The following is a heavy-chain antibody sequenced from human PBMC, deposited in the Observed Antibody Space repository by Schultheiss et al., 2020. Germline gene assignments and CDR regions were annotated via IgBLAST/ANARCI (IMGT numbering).Heavy chain of an antibody. Sequence: SETLSLTCTVSGGSISSGSYYWSWIRQTPGKGLEWIGEINQSGRTNYNPSLKSRVTISVDTSKNQFSLKLSSVTAADTAVYYCARDWATGTTDGGEWGQGTLVTVSS. CDR1: GGSISSGSYY. J-gene: IGHJ4*02. CDR2: INQSGRT. CDR3: ARDWATGTTDGGE. V-gene: IGHV4-61*01. D-gene: IGHD1-1*01.